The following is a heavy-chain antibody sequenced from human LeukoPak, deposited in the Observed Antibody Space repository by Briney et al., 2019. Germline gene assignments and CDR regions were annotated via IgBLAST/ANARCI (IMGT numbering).Heavy chain of an antibody. CDR1: ADSFSSHF. V-gene: IGHV4-59*11. J-gene: IGHJ3*02. Sequence: SDTLSLTCAVSADSFSSHFWTWIRQPPGKGLEWIEYISYIGHTNYNPSLKSRVTISIDTSKNQFSLKLSSVTAADTAVYYCARDLVTVTKGFDIWGQGTMVSVSS. CDR3: ARDLVTVTKGFDI. D-gene: IGHD4-17*01. CDR2: ISYIGHT.